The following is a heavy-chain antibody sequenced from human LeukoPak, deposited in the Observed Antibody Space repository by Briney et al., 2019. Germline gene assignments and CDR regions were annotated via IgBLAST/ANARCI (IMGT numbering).Heavy chain of an antibody. CDR3: ARVTQFGPFDY. V-gene: IGHV6-1*01. J-gene: IGHJ4*02. Sequence: SQTLSLTCAISGDSFSSNSAAWNWLRQSPSRGLEWLGRTYYRSKLYNDYAVDGKSQITINPDTSKNRFSKQLSSVTPEDTAVYYCARVTQFGPFDYWGQGTLVTVSS. CDR2: TYYRSKLYN. CDR1: GDSFSSNSAA. D-gene: IGHD3-10*01.